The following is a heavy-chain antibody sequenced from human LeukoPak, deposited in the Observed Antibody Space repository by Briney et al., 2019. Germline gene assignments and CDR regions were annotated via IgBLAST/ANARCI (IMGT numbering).Heavy chain of an antibody. CDR1: VYTFTSYA. D-gene: IGHD5-24*01. J-gene: IGHJ4*02. V-gene: IGHV1-2*02. Sequence: ASLKVSCKASVYTFTSYAMHWVRQAPGQGLEWMGWITPSGGTNYPQKFQGGVAITRDTSITTAYMDLSRLTSDDTAVYYCARDRYGDGFAHFDYWGQGALVTVSS. CDR2: ITPSGGT. CDR3: ARDRYGDGFAHFDY.